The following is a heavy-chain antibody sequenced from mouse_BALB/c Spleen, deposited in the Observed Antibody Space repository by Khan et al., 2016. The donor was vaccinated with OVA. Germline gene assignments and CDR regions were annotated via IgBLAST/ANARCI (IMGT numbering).Heavy chain of an antibody. V-gene: IGHV2-3*01. CDR3: AKWGDGSTYAMDY. Sequence: QVQLKQSGPGLVAPSPSLSITCTVSGFSLTTYGVNWIRQPPGKGLEWLGVIWGDGSTNYHSALISRLSISKDNSKSQVFLKLNSLQTDDTATYYYAKWGDGSTYAMDYWGQGTSVTVSS. D-gene: IGHD2-3*01. CDR1: GFSLTTYG. CDR2: IWGDGST. J-gene: IGHJ4*01.